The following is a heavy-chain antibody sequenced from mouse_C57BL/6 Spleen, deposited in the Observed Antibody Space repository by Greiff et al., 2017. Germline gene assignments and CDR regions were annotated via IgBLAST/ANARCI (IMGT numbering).Heavy chain of an antibody. Sequence: VQLKESGPGLVKPSQSLSLTCSVTGYSITSGYYWNWIRQFPGNKLEWMGYISYDGSNNYNPSLKNRISITRDTSKNQFFLKLNSVTTEDTATYYCARDSYYDYFAYWGQGTLVTVSA. D-gene: IGHD2-4*01. CDR1: GYSITSGYY. CDR2: ISYDGSN. V-gene: IGHV3-6*01. CDR3: ARDSYYDYFAY. J-gene: IGHJ3*01.